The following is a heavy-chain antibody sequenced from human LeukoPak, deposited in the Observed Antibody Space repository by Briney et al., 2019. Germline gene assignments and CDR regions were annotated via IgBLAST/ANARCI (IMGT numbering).Heavy chain of an antibody. D-gene: IGHD6-19*01. V-gene: IGHV3-23*01. CDR3: ARDHSVYSSGWYYFDY. CDR2: ISSSGGTP. Sequence: GGSLSLSCAASGFTLSSYAMSWVPQAPGKGLEWVSTISSSGGTPYYADSVKGRFTISRDNSKNTVNLQMNSLRAEDTAIYYCARDHSVYSSGWYYFDYWGQGTPVTVSS. CDR1: GFTLSSYA. J-gene: IGHJ4*02.